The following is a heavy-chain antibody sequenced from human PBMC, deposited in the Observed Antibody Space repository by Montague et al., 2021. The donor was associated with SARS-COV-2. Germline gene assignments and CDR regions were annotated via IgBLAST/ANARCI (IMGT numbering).Heavy chain of an antibody. CDR1: GGSFSGYY. CDR2: IYHSGST. Sequence: SETLSLTCAVYGGSFSGYYWNWIRQPPGKGLEWIGEIYHSGSTNYNPSLKSRVTISVDTSNNQFSLKLSSVTAADTAVYYCARGITVTTFYYYYGMDVWGQGTTVTVSS. CDR3: ARGITVTTFYYYYGMDV. J-gene: IGHJ6*02. V-gene: IGHV4-34*01. D-gene: IGHD4-17*01.